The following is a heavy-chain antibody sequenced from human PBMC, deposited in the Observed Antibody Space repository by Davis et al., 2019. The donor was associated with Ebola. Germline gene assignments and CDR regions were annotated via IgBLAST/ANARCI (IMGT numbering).Heavy chain of an antibody. CDR2: IKQDGSEK. V-gene: IGHV3-7*01. CDR1: GLTFSSYW. CDR3: ARGLRWLQPNFDY. Sequence: GGSLRLSCAASGLTFSSYWMSWVRQAPGKGLEWVANIKQDGSEKYYVDSVKGRFTISRDNAKNSLYLQMNSLRAEDTAVYYCARGLRWLQPNFDYWGQGTLVTVSS. J-gene: IGHJ4*02. D-gene: IGHD5-24*01.